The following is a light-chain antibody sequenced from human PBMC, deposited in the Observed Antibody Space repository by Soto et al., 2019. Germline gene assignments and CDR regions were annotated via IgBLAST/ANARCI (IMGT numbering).Light chain of an antibody. CDR2: DVT. V-gene: IGLV2-8*01. J-gene: IGLJ2*01. CDR3: TSYAGSNIPVL. Sequence: QSVLTQPPSASGSPGQSVTISCTGTSSDVGGYNFVSWYQQHPGKAPKLMIYDVTERPSGVPDRFSGYKSGNTASLTVSGLQGEDEADYYCTSYAGSNIPVLFGGGTKLPVL. CDR1: SSDVGGYNF.